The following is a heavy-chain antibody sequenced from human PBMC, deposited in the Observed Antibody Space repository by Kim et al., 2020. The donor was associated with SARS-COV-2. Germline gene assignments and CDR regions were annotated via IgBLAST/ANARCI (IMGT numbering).Heavy chain of an antibody. CDR2: IKEDESEK. J-gene: IGHJ6*02. CDR1: GFTFSSYW. D-gene: IGHD3-9*01. Sequence: GGSLRLSCAASGFTFSSYWMSWVRQAPGKGLEWVANIKEDESEKYYVDSVKGRFTISRDNAKNSLYLQMNSLRAEDTAVYYCARDLRYYYYYGMDVWGQGTTVTVSS. CDR3: ARDLRYYYYYGMDV. V-gene: IGHV3-7*03.